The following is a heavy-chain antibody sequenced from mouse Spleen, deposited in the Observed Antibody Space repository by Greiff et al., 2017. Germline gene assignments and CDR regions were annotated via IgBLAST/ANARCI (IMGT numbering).Heavy chain of an antibody. CDR3: ARRTMITAWFAY. V-gene: IGHV3-6*01. CDR2: ISYDGSN. J-gene: IGHJ3*01. CDR1: GYSITSGYY. D-gene: IGHD2-4*01. Sequence: ESGPGLVKPSQSLSLTCSVTGYSITSGYYWKWIRQCPGNKLEWMGYISYDGSNNYNPSLKNRISITRDTSKNQFFLKLNSVTTEDTATYYCARRTMITAWFAYWGQGTLVTVSA.